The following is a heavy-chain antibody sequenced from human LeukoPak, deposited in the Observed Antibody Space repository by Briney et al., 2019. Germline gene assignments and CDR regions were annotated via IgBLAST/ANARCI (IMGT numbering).Heavy chain of an antibody. CDR2: IYYSGST. V-gene: IGHV4-39*01. D-gene: IGHD4-23*01. CDR3: AGWGRGNSFFSFDY. Sequence: PSETLSLTCTVSGGSISSSSYYWGWIRQPPGKGLEWIGSIYYSGSTYYNPSLKSRVTISVDTSKNQFSLKLSSVTAADTAVYYCAGWGRGNSFFSFDYWGQGTLVTVSS. J-gene: IGHJ4*02. CDR1: GGSISSSSYY.